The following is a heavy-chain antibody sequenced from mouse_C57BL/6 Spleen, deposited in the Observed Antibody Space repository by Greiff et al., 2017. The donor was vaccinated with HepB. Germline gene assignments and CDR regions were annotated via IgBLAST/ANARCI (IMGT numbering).Heavy chain of an antibody. CDR1: GYTFTSYW. V-gene: IGHV1-64*01. CDR2: IHPNSGST. Sequence: QVQLQQPGAELVKPGASVTLSCKASGYTFTSYWMHWVKQRPGQGLEWIGMIHPNSGSTNYNEKFKSKATLTVDKSSSTAYMQLSSLTSEDSAVYYCAREITTVVADYAMDYWGQGTSVTVSS. CDR3: AREITTVVADYAMDY. D-gene: IGHD1-1*01. J-gene: IGHJ4*01.